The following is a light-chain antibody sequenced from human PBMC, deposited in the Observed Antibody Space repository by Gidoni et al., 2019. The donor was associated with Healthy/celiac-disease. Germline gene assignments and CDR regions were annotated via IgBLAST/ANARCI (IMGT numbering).Light chain of an antibody. V-gene: IGLV2-14*03. CDR1: SSDVGCYHY. CDR2: DVS. Sequence: QSALTQPASVSVSPGQSITISCTGTSSDVGCYHYVSWYQQHPGKAPKLMIYDVSNRPSGVSNRFSGSKSGNTASLTISGLQAEDEADYYCSSYTSSSTPWVFGGGTKLTVL. CDR3: SSYTSSSTPWV. J-gene: IGLJ3*02.